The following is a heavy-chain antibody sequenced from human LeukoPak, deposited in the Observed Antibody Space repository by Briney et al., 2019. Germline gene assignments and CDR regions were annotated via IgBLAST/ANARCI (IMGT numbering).Heavy chain of an antibody. J-gene: IGHJ3*01. Sequence: SETLSLTCAVYGGSFSGYYWSWIRQPPGKGLEWIGEINHSGSTNYNPSLKSRVTISVDTSKNQFSLKLSSVTAADTAVYYCARGGRSGAFDGWGQRTMVTVSS. CDR2: INHSGST. CDR3: ARGGRSGAFDG. V-gene: IGHV4-34*01. CDR1: GGSFSGYY. D-gene: IGHD3-3*01.